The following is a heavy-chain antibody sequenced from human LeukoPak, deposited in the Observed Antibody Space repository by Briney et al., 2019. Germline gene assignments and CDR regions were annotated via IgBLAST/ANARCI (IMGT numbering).Heavy chain of an antibody. CDR3: ARVSYDFWSGYGIYYFDY. CDR2: INHSGST. D-gene: IGHD3-3*01. Sequence: SETLSLTCAVYGGSFSGYYWSWIRQPPGKGLEWIGEINHSGSTNYNPSLKSRVTISVGTSKNQFSLKLSSVTAADTAVYYCARVSYDFWSGYGIYYFDYWGQGTLVTVSS. V-gene: IGHV4-34*01. J-gene: IGHJ4*02. CDR1: GGSFSGYY.